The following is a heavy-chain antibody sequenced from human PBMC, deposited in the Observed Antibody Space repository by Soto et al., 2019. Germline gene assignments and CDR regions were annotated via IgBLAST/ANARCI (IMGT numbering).Heavy chain of an antibody. CDR1: GFTFSDHY. CDR3: AGGSSSSRSFYYYGLDV. CDR2: LRDKANSYTT. V-gene: IGHV3-72*01. Sequence: DVQLVESGGGLVQPGGSLRLSCAASGFTFSDHYMDWVRQAPGKGLEWLVRLRDKANSYTTEYAASVKVRFSVSRHDSESSLYLHMNSLKTDDTATYYCAGGSSSSRSFYYYGLDVWGQGTTVTVSS. J-gene: IGHJ6*02. D-gene: IGHD6-6*01.